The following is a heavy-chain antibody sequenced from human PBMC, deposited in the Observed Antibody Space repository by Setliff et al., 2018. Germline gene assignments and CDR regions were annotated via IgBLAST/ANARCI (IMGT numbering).Heavy chain of an antibody. CDR3: ARGSNESPNFPDC. Sequence: HPGGSLRLSCAASGFTFSSYWMHWVRQTSGKGLVWVSRTNNEGSITKYADSVKGRFTMSRDNTKNTLYLDMNSLTAEDTAVYYCARGSNESPNFPDCWGQGTLVTVSS. D-gene: IGHD1-1*01. J-gene: IGHJ4*02. CDR2: TNNEGSIT. V-gene: IGHV3-74*03. CDR1: GFTFSSYW.